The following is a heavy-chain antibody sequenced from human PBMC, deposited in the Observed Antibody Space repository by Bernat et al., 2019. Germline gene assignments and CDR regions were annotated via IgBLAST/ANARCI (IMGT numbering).Heavy chain of an antibody. D-gene: IGHD4-11*01. Sequence: QVQLQESGPGLVKPSETLSLTCAVSGGSISSYYWSWIRQPPGKGLEWIGYISYSGSTNYNPSLKSRVTMSVDTSKNQFSLKLSSGTAADTAVYYCARDYSDYMGAFDIWGQGTMVTVSS. CDR3: ARDYSDYMGAFDI. J-gene: IGHJ3*02. CDR2: ISYSGST. CDR1: GGSISSYY. V-gene: IGHV4-59*01.